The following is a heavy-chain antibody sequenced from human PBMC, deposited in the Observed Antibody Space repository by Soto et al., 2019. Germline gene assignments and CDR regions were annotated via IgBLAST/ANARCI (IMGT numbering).Heavy chain of an antibody. J-gene: IGHJ6*02. CDR3: ARRITMVRGVIITYYYYYGMDV. D-gene: IGHD3-10*01. Sequence: GSLRLSCAASGFTFSSYSMNWVRQAPGKGLEWVSSISSSSSYIYYADSVKGRFTISRDNAKNSLYLQMNSLRAEDTAVYYCARRITMVRGVIITYYYYYGMDVWGQGTTVTVSS. CDR1: GFTFSSYS. V-gene: IGHV3-21*01. CDR2: ISSSSSYI.